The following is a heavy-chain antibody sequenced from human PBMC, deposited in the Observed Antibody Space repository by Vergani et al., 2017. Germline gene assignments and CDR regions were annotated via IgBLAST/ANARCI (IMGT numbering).Heavy chain of an antibody. CDR1: GGSISSGSYY. V-gene: IGHV4-61*02. D-gene: IGHD6-13*01. CDR2: FFTGWGT. Sequence: QVQLQESGPGLVRPSQTLSLTCTVSGGSISSGSYYWSWFRQPAGKGLEWIGRFFTGWGTNYNPSLKSRVTISVDTSKNQFSLQLSSVTAADTAVYYCARDPLYSTTWPFLLLDMDVWGQGTTVTVSS. CDR3: ARDPLYSTTWPFLLLDMDV. J-gene: IGHJ6*02.